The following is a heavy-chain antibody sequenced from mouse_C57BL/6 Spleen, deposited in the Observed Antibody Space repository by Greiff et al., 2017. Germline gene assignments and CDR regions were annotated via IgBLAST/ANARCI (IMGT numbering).Heavy chain of an antibody. Sequence: DVHLVESGEGLVKPGGSLKLSCAASGFTFSSYAMSWVRQTPEKRLEWVAYISSGGDYIYYADTVKGRFTISRDNARNTLYLQMSSLRSEDTAMYYCTRDLPEAGFAYWAKGLWSLSLQ. CDR3: TRDLPEAGFAY. J-gene: IGHJ3*01. CDR2: ISSGGDYI. CDR1: GFTFSSYA. V-gene: IGHV5-9-1*02.